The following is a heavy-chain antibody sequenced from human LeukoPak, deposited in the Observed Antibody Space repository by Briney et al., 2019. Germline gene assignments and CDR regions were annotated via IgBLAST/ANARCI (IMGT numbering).Heavy chain of an antibody. D-gene: IGHD1-26*01. CDR2: ISPNSGGA. J-gene: IGHJ4*02. V-gene: IGHV1-2*02. CDR3: ARISGSCWEGVYFDY. CDR1: GCTFTGYY. Sequence: ASVRVSCKASGCTFTGYYIHWVRQAPGQGLEWMGWISPNSGGANYAQKFRGRVTMTRDTSITTAYMELSSLKSDDTAPYYCARISGSCWEGVYFDYWGQGTLVTVSS.